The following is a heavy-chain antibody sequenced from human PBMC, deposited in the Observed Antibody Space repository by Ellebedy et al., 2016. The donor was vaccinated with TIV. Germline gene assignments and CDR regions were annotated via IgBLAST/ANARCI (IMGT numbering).Heavy chain of an antibody. CDR2: TSPYNGGK. V-gene: IGHV1-18*01. Sequence: AASVKVSCKTSGYTFTSYAISWVRQAPGQGPEWMGWTSPYNGGKKFAPKLQDRVTFTTDTSTSTVYMELRSLRSDDSAMYYCTRDCSSSVCHAYYYYYGMDVWGQGTLVTVSS. CDR3: TRDCSSSVCHAYYYYYGMDV. D-gene: IGHD2-2*01. CDR1: GYTFTSYA. J-gene: IGHJ6*02.